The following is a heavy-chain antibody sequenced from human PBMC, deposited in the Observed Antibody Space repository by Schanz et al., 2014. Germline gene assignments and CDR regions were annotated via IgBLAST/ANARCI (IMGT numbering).Heavy chain of an antibody. CDR3: TTDNGHFAFDF. CDR1: GFTFSDYW. V-gene: IGHV3-23*01. Sequence: DVQLLESGGGLVQPGGSLRLSCTASGFTFSDYWMSWVRQAPGKGPEWVSYVSRSTPDIYYADSVKGRFTISRDNSKNTLFLQMNSLRVEDSAIYYCTTDNGHFAFDFWGQGTMVTVSS. CDR2: VSRSTPDI. D-gene: IGHD2-8*01. J-gene: IGHJ3*01.